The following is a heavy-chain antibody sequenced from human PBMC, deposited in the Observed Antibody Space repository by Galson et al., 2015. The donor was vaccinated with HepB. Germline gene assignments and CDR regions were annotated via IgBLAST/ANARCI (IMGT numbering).Heavy chain of an antibody. CDR3: ARHDTDRSSSWYNDYYYYGMDV. V-gene: IGHV5-51*01. CDR2: IYPGDSDT. J-gene: IGHJ6*02. CDR1: GYSFTSYW. D-gene: IGHD6-13*01. Sequence: QSGAEVKKPGESLKISCKGSGYSFTSYWIGWVRQMPGKGLEWMGIIYPGDSDTRYSPSFQGQVTISADKSISTAYLQWSSLKASDTAMYYCARHDTDRSSSWYNDYYYYGMDVWGQGTTVTVSS.